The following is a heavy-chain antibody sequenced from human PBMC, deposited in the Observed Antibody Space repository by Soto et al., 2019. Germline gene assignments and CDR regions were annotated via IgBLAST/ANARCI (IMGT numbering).Heavy chain of an antibody. CDR2: INGRGNYI. CDR1: GFTFSTYT. Sequence: EVQVVESGGDLVQPGGSLRLSCASSGFTFSTYTMNWVRQAPGKGLEWVSSINGRGNYIYYAESVKGRFTISRDNAKNSLYLQMDRLRAEDTALYECVREDGKVGTNSAFDYWGMGALVTVSS. CDR3: VREDGKVGTNSAFDY. D-gene: IGHD1-26*01. V-gene: IGHV3-21*01. J-gene: IGHJ4*02.